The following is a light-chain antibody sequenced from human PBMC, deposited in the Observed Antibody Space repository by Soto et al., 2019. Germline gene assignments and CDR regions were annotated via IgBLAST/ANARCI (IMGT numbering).Light chain of an antibody. V-gene: IGKV3-11*01. CDR1: QSVSVN. CDR2: DAS. CDR3: QQRSNWWT. J-gene: IGKJ1*01. Sequence: EIVMTQSPATLIVSPGERATLSFRASQSVSVNLAWYQQKPGQAPRLLIYDASNRATGIPARFSGSGSGTDFTLTISSLEPEDFAVYYCQQRSNWWTFGQGTKVDI.